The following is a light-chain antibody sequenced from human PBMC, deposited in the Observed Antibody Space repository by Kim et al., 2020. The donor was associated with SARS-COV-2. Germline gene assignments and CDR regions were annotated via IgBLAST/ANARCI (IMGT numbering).Light chain of an antibody. CDR2: DDS. CDR1: NIGRTS. Sequence: SYELSQPPSVSVAPGKTARITCGGNNIGRTSVHWYQQKPGQAPIVVIYDDSDRPSGTPERFSGSNSGNTATLTISRVEAGDEDDYYCQVWVSSSDLWVCGGGTNLTV. J-gene: IGLJ3*02. V-gene: IGLV3-21*04. CDR3: QVWVSSSDLWV.